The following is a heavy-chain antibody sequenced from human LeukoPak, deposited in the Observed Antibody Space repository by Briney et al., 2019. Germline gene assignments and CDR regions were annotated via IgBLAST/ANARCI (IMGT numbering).Heavy chain of an antibody. Sequence: PSQTLSLTXAVSGGSISSGDYYWSWIRQPPGKGLERIGYIYYSGSTYYNPSLKGRVTISVDTSKNQFSLKLTSVTAADTAVYYCARAGATHWFDPWGQGTLVTVSS. V-gene: IGHV4-30-4*08. CDR2: IYYSGST. CDR3: ARAGATHWFDP. J-gene: IGHJ5*02. CDR1: GGSISSGDYY. D-gene: IGHD1-26*01.